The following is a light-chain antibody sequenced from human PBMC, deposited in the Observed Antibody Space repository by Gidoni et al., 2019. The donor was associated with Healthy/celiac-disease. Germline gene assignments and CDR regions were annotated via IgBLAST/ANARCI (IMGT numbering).Light chain of an antibody. Sequence: SYELTQPPSVSVSPGQTASITCSGDKLGDKYACWYQQKPGQSPVLVIYQDSKRPSGIPERFSGSNSGNTATLTISGTQAMDEADYYCQAWDSGTAFYVFGTGTKVTVL. CDR3: QAWDSGTAFYV. J-gene: IGLJ1*01. CDR2: QDS. CDR1: KLGDKY. V-gene: IGLV3-1*01.